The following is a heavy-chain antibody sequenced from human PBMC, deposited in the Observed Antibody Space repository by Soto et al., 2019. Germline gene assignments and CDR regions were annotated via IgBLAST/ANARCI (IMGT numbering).Heavy chain of an antibody. Sequence: GGSLRLYCAASGFTFSSYGMHWVRQAPGKGLEWVAVISYDGSNKYYADSVKGRFTISRDNSKNTLYLPMNSLRAEDTAVYYCAKSDSIAYCGGDGLLWCAFDIWGQGTMVTVSS. D-gene: IGHD2-21*02. CDR1: GFTFSSYG. CDR2: ISYDGSNK. J-gene: IGHJ3*02. V-gene: IGHV3-30*18. CDR3: AKSDSIAYCGGDGLLWCAFDI.